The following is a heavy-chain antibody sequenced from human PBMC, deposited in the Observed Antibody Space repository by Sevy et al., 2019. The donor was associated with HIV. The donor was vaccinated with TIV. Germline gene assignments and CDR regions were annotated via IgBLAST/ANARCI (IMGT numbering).Heavy chain of an antibody. V-gene: IGHV3-74*03. J-gene: IGHJ5*02. CDR1: GFTFRSYW. CDR3: ARGSDTTNWAQWFGP. D-gene: IGHD1-1*01. Sequence: GGSLRLSCAASGFTFRSYWMHWVLQAPGKGLVWVSRIDADGTTTTYVDSVEGRFTISRDNAKNTLYLQMNSLRVEDTAVYYAARGSDTTNWAQWFGPWSQGTLVTVSS. CDR2: IDADGTTT.